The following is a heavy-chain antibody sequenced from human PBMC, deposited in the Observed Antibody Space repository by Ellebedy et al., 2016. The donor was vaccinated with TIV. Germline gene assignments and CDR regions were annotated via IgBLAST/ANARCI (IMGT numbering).Heavy chain of an antibody. D-gene: IGHD2-2*02. J-gene: IGHJ5*02. CDR2: ISGYNGNT. CDR3: ARDRYIKRIAWFDP. CDR1: GYTFTSYG. V-gene: IGHV1-18*04. Sequence: AASVKVSCKASGYTFTSYGISWVRQAPGQGLEWMGWISGYNGNTNYAQTLQGRVTMTTDTSTSTAYMELRRLRSDDTAVYYCARDRYIKRIAWFDPWGQGTLVTVSS.